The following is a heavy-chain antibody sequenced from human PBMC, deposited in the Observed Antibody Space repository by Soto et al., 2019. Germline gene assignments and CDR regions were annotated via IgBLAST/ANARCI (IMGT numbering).Heavy chain of an antibody. CDR2: IHHSGST. CDR1: GGSFSGYY. J-gene: IGHJ6*02. CDR3: AREDRYCTSTSCKYAMDV. V-gene: IGHV4-34*01. D-gene: IGHD2-2*01. Sequence: PSETLSLTCAVYGGSFSGYYWNWIRQPPGKGLEWIGEIHHSGSTNYNPSLKSRVTISVDTSKNQFSLKLSSVSAADTAVYYCAREDRYCTSTSCKYAMDVWGQGTTVTVSS.